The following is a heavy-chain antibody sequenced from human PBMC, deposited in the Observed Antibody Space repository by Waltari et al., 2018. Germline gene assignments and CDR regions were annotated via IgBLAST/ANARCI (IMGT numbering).Heavy chain of an antibody. J-gene: IGHJ4*02. CDR1: GYIFSNYG. D-gene: IGHD3-16*01. Sequence: QLVQSGPEVKKPGASVKVSCKGSGYIFSNYGVTWVRQAPGQGLEWMGWMSGYNGDAKYEEKFEGRVTMTRDTSTSTAYMEIRGLRSDDTALYFCARDDVDSSAFGGFWGQGTQVTVSS. CDR3: ARDDVDSSAFGGF. CDR2: MSGYNGDA. V-gene: IGHV1-18*01.